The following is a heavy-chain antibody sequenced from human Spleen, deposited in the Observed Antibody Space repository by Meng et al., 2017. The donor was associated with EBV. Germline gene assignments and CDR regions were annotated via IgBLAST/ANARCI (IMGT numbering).Heavy chain of an antibody. CDR3: ASESGRGYTPDY. J-gene: IGHJ4*02. CDR2: LIPMLGAP. CDR1: GGTFSSDA. D-gene: IGHD3-10*01. V-gene: IGHV1-69*06. Sequence: QVQLVQAGAEVKKPGSSVNVSCKTSGGTFSSDAISWVRQAPGQGLEWMGGLIPMLGAPNYAQKFQDRVTIIADKSTSTHYMELSSLRSDDTAVYYCASESGRGYTPDYWGRGTLVTVSS.